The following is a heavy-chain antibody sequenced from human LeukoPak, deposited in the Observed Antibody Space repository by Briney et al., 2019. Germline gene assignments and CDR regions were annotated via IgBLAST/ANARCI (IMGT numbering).Heavy chain of an antibody. CDR1: GGSISSSSYY. D-gene: IGHD6-19*01. J-gene: IGHJ4*02. CDR2: IYYSGST. CDR3: ARDYSSLSGFDY. V-gene: IGHV4-39*02. Sequence: SETLSLTCTVSGGSISSSSYYWGWIRQPPGKGLEWIGSIYYSGSTYYNPSLESRVTISVDTSKNQFSLKLSSVTAADTAVYYCARDYSSLSGFDYWGQGTLVTVSS.